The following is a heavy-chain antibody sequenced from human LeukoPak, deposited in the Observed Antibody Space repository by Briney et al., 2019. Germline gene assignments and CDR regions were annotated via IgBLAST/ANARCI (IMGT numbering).Heavy chain of an antibody. D-gene: IGHD3-22*01. V-gene: IGHV4-59*01. J-gene: IGHJ4*02. CDR2: IYYSGST. Sequence: SETLSLTCTVSGGSISGSYWSWIRQPPGKGLEWIGYIYYSGSTNYNPSLKSRVTILVDTSNNQFSLRLNSVTAADTAVYYCARDSYYYDSSAYPYWGQGTLVTVSS. CDR3: ARDSYYYDSSAYPY. CDR1: GGSISGSY.